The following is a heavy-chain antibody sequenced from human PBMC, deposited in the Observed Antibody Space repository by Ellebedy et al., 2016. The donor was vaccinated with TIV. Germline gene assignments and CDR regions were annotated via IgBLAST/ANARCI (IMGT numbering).Heavy chain of an antibody. CDR2: IWYDGSNK. J-gene: IGHJ3*02. CDR3: ARLWDSAAFDI. CDR1: GFTFSSYG. D-gene: IGHD1-26*01. Sequence: GESLKISCAASGFTFSSYGMQWVRQAPGKGLEWVALIWYDGSNKYYADSVKGRFTISRDKSMDTLYLQMNSLRAEDTAVYYCARLWDSAAFDIWGQGTMVTVSS. V-gene: IGHV3-33*01.